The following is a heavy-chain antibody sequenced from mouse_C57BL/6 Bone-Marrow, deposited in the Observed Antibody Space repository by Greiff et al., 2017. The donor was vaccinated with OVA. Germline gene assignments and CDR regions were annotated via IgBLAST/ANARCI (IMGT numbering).Heavy chain of an antibody. V-gene: IGHV1-54*01. J-gene: IGHJ4*01. CDR1: GYAFTNYL. CDR3: AGLRNYSGDY. Sequence: VQLQQSGAELVRPGTSVKVSCKASGYAFTNYLIEWVKQRPGQGLEWIGVINPGSGGTNYNEKFKGKATLTADKSSSTAYMQLSSLTSEDSAVYFCAGLRNYSGDYWGQGTSVTVSS. D-gene: IGHD1-3*01. CDR2: INPGSGGT.